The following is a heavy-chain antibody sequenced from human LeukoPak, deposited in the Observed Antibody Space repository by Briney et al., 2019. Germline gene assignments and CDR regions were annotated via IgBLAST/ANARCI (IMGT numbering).Heavy chain of an antibody. CDR3: ATGADPLTWRMTTVAGTRFDF. CDR2: ISGDGGSR. V-gene: IGHV3-43*02. Sequence: GGSLRLSCAVSGFTFDDYAMHWVRQAPGKGLEWVSLISGDGGSRYYAGSVKGRFTVSRGNSKNSLYLQMNRLRTEDTAFYYCATGADPLTWRMTTVAGTRFDFWGQGTLVTVSS. J-gene: IGHJ4*02. CDR1: GFTFDDYA. D-gene: IGHD6-19*01.